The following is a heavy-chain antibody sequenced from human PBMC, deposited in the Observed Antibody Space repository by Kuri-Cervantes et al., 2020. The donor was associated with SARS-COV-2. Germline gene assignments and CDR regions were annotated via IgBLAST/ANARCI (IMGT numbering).Heavy chain of an antibody. V-gene: IGHV3-30*04. D-gene: IGHD2-2*01. CDR1: GFTFSSYA. CDR2: VSYDGSNK. J-gene: IGHJ6*02. Sequence: GESLKISCAASGFTFSSYAMHWVRQAPGKGLEWVAVVSYDGSNKYYADSVKGRFTISRDNSKNMLYLQMNNLRAEDTALYYCASSPAAADGTYYYYYSGIDVWGQGTTVTVSS. CDR3: ASSPAAADGTYYYYYSGIDV.